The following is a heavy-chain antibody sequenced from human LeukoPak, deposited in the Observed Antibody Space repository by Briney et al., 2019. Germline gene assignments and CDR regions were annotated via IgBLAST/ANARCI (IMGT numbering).Heavy chain of an antibody. CDR2: TYSSGST. D-gene: IGHD6-13*01. J-gene: IGHJ4*02. CDR1: GGSIRDYY. Sequence: WETLSLTCTVSGGSIRDYYWSWIRQPPGKGLEWIGYTYSSGSTTYNPSLQSRVTISVDTSKNQFYLRLSSVTAADTAVYYCASVSWSGDYWGQGTLVTVSS. CDR3: ASVSWSGDY. V-gene: IGHV4-4*08.